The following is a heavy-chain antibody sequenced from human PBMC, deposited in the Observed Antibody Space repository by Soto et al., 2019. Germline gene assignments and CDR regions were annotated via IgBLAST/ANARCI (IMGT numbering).Heavy chain of an antibody. Sequence: ASVKVSCKASGYTFTNYQMHWVRQAPGQGLEWMGIINPSGGSTSYAQKFQGRVTISRDNSKNTLYLQMNSLRAEDTAVYYCAKDRVNFDYWGQGTLVTVSS. CDR1: GYTFTNYQ. J-gene: IGHJ4*02. CDR3: AKDRVNFDY. CDR2: INPSGGST. V-gene: IGHV1-46*01. D-gene: IGHD3-10*01.